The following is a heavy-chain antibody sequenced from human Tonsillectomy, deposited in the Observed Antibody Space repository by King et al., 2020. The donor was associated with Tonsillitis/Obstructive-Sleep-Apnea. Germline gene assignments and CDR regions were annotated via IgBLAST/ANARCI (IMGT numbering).Heavy chain of an antibody. CDR1: GGSFSGYY. V-gene: IGHV4-34*01. J-gene: IGHJ4*02. CDR2: INHSGST. D-gene: IGHD3-16*02. Sequence: VQLQQWGAGLLKPSETLSLTCAVYGGSFSGYYWSWIRQPPGKGLEWIGEINHSGSTNYNPSLKSRVTISVDTSKNQFSLKLSSVTAADTALYYRARSYVNMDTFGGFIVYFFVYWGQRPLVTVPS. CDR3: ARSYVNMDTFGGFIVYFFVY.